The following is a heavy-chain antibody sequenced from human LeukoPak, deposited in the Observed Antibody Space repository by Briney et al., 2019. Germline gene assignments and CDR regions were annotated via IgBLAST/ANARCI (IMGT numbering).Heavy chain of an antibody. D-gene: IGHD2-8*01. CDR3: AREETPQDIVLMVYDYYYHYGMDV. V-gene: IGHV1-2*06. CDR1: GYTFTSYG. J-gene: IGHJ6*02. Sequence: ASVKVSCKASGYTFTSYGISWVRQAPGQGLEWMGRINPNSGGANYAQKFQGRVTMTRDTSISTAYMELSRLRSDDTAVYYCAREETPQDIVLMVYDYYYHYGMDVWGQGTTVTVSS. CDR2: INPNSGGA.